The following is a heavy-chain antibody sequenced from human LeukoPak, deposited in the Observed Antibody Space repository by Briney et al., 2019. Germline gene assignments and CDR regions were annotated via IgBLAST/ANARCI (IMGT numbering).Heavy chain of an antibody. CDR2: IYYSGST. V-gene: IGHV4-59*01. CDR1: GGSISSYY. CDR3: AREGYYYDSSGYSPFDY. Sequence: SETLSITCTVSGGSISSYYRSWIRQPPGKGLEWIGYIYYSGSTNYNPSLKSRVTISVDTSKNQFSLKLSSVTAADTAVYYCAREGYYYDSSGYSPFDYWGQGTLVTVSS. D-gene: IGHD3-22*01. J-gene: IGHJ4*02.